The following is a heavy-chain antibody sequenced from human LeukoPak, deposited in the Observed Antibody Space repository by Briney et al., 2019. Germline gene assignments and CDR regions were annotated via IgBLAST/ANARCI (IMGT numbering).Heavy chain of an antibody. CDR3: ARSTVTTYYYYYGMDV. Sequence: GGSLRLSCAASGFTFSSYWMSWVRQAPGKGLEWVAHIKQDGSEKYYVDSVKGRFTISRDNAKNSLYLQMNSLRAEDTAVYYCARSTVTTYYYYYGMDVWGQGTTVTVSS. CDR1: GFTFSSYW. CDR2: IKQDGSEK. D-gene: IGHD4-17*01. V-gene: IGHV3-7*01. J-gene: IGHJ6*02.